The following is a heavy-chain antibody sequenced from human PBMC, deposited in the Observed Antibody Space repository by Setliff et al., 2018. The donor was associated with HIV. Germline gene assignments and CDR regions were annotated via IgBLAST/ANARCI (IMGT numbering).Heavy chain of an antibody. D-gene: IGHD1-26*01. Sequence: NPSETLSLTCTVSGGSISSYYWSWIRQPPGKGLEWIGYIYTSGGTNYNPSLKSRVTISVDTSKNQFSLKLSSVTAADTAVYYCATTGGSYASSFDYWGQGTLVTVSS. CDR1: GGSISSYY. CDR3: ATTGGSYASSFDY. J-gene: IGHJ4*02. CDR2: IYTSGGT. V-gene: IGHV4-4*09.